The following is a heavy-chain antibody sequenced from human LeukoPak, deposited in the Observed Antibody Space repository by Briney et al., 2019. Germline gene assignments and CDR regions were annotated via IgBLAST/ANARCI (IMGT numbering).Heavy chain of an antibody. V-gene: IGHV4-61*02. Sequence: PSETLSLTCTVSGGSFSSGSYYWSWIRQPAGKGLEWIGRIYSSGSTNYIPSLKSRVTMSVDTSKNQFSLKLSSVTAADTAVYYCARGGGDWGFHQSDYWGQGTLVTVSS. CDR2: IYSSGST. CDR1: GGSFSSGSYY. D-gene: IGHD2-21*01. CDR3: ARGGGDWGFHQSDY. J-gene: IGHJ4*02.